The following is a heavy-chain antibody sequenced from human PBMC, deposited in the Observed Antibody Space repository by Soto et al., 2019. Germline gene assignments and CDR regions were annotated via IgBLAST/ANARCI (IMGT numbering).Heavy chain of an antibody. J-gene: IGHJ4*02. CDR2: ISGSGGST. V-gene: IGHV3-23*01. CDR1: GFTFSSYA. D-gene: IGHD3-10*01. Sequence: GGSLRLSCAASGFTFSSYAMSWVRQAPGKGLEWVSAISGSGGSTYYADSVKGRFTISRDNSKNTLYLQMNSLRAEDTAVYYCAKDLSRYYYGSGSYYNSWGQGTLVTVSS. CDR3: AKDLSRYYYGSGSYYNS.